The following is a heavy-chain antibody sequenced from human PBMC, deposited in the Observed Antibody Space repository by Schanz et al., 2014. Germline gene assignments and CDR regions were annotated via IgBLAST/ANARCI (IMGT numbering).Heavy chain of an antibody. D-gene: IGHD3-3*01. CDR3: ATVSDDFWSSKDYYSFHMDV. Sequence: QVQLQESGPGLLKPSGTLSLTCAVSGASISSNNWWTWVRQSPVKGLHWIGEIFHTGSTKYNPSPKTRDAVTVDNPKNKFTLTLNSVTAADATVYYCATVSDDFWSSKDYYSFHMDVWGKGTTVTVSS. J-gene: IGHJ6*03. V-gene: IGHV4-4*02. CDR1: GASISSNNW. CDR2: IFHTGST.